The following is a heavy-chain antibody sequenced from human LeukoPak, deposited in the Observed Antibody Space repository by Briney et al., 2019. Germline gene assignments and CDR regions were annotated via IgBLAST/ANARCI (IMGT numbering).Heavy chain of an antibody. V-gene: IGHV3-23*01. D-gene: IGHD2-15*01. CDR3: AKDWCSGGSCYYYYYYYGMDV. CDR1: GFTLSTYA. Sequence: PGGSLRLSCAASGFTLSTYAMSWVRQAPGKGLEWVSAISGSGGSTYYADSVKGRFTISRDNSKNTLYLQMNSLRAEDTAVYYCAKDWCSGGSCYYYYYYYGMDVWGQGTTVTVSS. J-gene: IGHJ6*02. CDR2: ISGSGGST.